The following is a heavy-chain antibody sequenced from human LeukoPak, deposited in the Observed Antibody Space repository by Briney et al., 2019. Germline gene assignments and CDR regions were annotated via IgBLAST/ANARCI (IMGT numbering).Heavy chain of an antibody. Sequence: GGSLRLSCAASGFTFSSYVMSWVRQAPGKGLEWVSAISGSGGSTYYADSVKGRFTISRDNSKNTLYLQMNSLRAEDTAVYYCAKKRSITMIVVAAPDFDYWGQGTLVTVSS. CDR1: GFTFSSYV. CDR3: AKKRSITMIVVAAPDFDY. CDR2: ISGSGGST. D-gene: IGHD3-22*01. V-gene: IGHV3-23*01. J-gene: IGHJ4*02.